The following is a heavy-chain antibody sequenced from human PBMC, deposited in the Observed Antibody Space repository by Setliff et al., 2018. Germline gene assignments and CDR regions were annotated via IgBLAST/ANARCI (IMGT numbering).Heavy chain of an antibody. CDR3: ARQSRTGAFDI. Sequence: GGSLRLSCAASGFTFSSYSMNWVRQAPGKGLEWVSFISSSGSYIYYGDSVEGRFTISRDNAKNSLYLQMNSLRAEDTALYYCARQSRTGAFDIWGQGTMVTVSS. CDR2: ISSSGSYI. CDR1: GFTFSSYS. V-gene: IGHV3-21*04. J-gene: IGHJ3*02.